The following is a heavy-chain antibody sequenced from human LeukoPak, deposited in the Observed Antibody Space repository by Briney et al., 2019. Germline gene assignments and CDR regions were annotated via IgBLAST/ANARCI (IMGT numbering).Heavy chain of an antibody. D-gene: IGHD1-26*01. Sequence: GASVKVSCKASGYTFTGYYMHWVRQAPGQGLEWMGWINPNSGGTNYAQKFQGRVTMTRDTSISTAYMELSRLRSDDTAVYYCARSGSYYHYYYYMDVWGKGTTLSVSS. CDR3: ARSGSYYHYYYYMDV. CDR2: INPNSGGT. V-gene: IGHV1-2*02. J-gene: IGHJ6*03. CDR1: GYTFTGYY.